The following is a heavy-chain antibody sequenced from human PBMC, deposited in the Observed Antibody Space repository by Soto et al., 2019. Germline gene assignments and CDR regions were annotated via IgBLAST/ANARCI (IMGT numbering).Heavy chain of an antibody. V-gene: IGHV3-74*01. CDR2: VSGDGSST. CDR1: GFTFSSSW. Sequence: GGSLRLSCAASGFTFSSSWMHWVRQAPGKGLVWVSRVSGDGSSTNYADSVKGRFTISRDNAKNSLYLQMNSLRAEDTAVYYCARVVPMVRGALGYWGPGTLVTVSS. D-gene: IGHD3-10*01. J-gene: IGHJ4*02. CDR3: ARVVPMVRGALGY.